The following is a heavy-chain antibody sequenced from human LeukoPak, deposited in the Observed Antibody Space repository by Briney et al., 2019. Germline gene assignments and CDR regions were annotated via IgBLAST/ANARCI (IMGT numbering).Heavy chain of an antibody. CDR1: GGSISSYY. CDR2: IYHSGST. Sequence: PSETLSLTCTVSGGSISSYYWSWIRQPPGKGLEWIGYIYHSGSTYYNPSLKSRVTISVDRSKNQFSLKLSSVTAADTAVYYCARGYCSSTSCPWHYGMDVWGQGTTVTVSS. V-gene: IGHV4-59*12. CDR3: ARGYCSSTSCPWHYGMDV. D-gene: IGHD2-2*01. J-gene: IGHJ6*02.